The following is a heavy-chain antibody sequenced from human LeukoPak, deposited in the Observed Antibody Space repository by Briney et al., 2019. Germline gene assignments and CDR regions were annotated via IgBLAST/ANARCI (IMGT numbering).Heavy chain of an antibody. Sequence: SETLSLTCTVSGGSISSSSYYWGWIRQPPGKGLEWIGSIYYSGSTYYNPSLKSRVTISVDTSKNQFSLKLSSVTAADTAVYYCAKSPPGGNAFDNWGQGTLVTVSS. J-gene: IGHJ4*02. V-gene: IGHV4-39*01. CDR1: GGSISSSSYY. CDR2: IYYSGST. D-gene: IGHD4-23*01. CDR3: AKSPPGGNAFDN.